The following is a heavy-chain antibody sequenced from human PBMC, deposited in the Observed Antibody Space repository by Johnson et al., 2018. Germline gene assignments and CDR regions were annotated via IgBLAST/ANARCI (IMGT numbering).Heavy chain of an antibody. CDR2: ISLDGSNK. CDR3: AREGYSSGRAGLFDI. J-gene: IGHJ3*02. CDR1: GFTFSNYV. D-gene: IGHD6-19*01. V-gene: IGHV3-30-3*01. Sequence: QVQLVESGGGVVQPGRSLRLSCAASGFTFSNYVMHWVRQAPGKGLEWVAGISLDGSNKHYTDSVKGRFTISRDNSENSVYPLMNSLTAEDTAVYYCAREGYSSGRAGLFDIWGQGTMVTVSS.